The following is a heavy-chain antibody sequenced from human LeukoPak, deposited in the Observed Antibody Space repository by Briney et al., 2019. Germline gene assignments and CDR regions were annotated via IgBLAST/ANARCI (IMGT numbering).Heavy chain of an antibody. Sequence: PSETLSLTCNVSGGSVTSNNFHWGWIRQPPGKGLEWIGIIYNIRTTSYSPSLKSRVTISVDTSKNQFSLKLSSVTATDTAVYYCARVPSTIDAFDIWGQGTMVTVSS. CDR2: IYNIRTT. V-gene: IGHV4-39*07. CDR1: GGSVTSNNFH. D-gene: IGHD5-24*01. CDR3: ARVPSTIDAFDI. J-gene: IGHJ3*02.